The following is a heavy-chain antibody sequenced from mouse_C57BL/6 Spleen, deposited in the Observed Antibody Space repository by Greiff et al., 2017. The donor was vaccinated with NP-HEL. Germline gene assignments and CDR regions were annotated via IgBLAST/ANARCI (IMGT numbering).Heavy chain of an antibody. Sequence: QVQLQQPGAELVKPGASVKMSCKASGYTFTSYWITWVKQRPGQGLEWIGDIYPGSGSTNYNEKFKSKATLTVDTSSSTAYMQLSSLTSEDSAVYYCARYSYYSNPWFAYWGQGTLVTVSA. CDR1: GYTFTSYW. D-gene: IGHD2-5*01. CDR2: IYPGSGST. CDR3: ARYSYYSNPWFAY. J-gene: IGHJ3*01. V-gene: IGHV1-55*01.